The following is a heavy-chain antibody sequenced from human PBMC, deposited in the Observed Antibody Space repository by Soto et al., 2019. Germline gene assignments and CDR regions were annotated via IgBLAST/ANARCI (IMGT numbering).Heavy chain of an antibody. CDR2: INTGNGNT. J-gene: IGHJ6*02. V-gene: IGHV1-3*04. Sequence: QVQLVQSGPEVKKPGASVKVYCKAYGYTFNNYAMHWVRQAPGQRLEWMGWINTGNGNTKYSQKFQGRVTITRDTSATYASTVYMEVSSLRSEDTAMYYCARDSSAGAIFAPPDYYGMDVWGQGTTVTVAS. CDR1: GYTFNNYA. D-gene: IGHD3-3*01. CDR3: ARDSSAGAIFAPPDYYGMDV.